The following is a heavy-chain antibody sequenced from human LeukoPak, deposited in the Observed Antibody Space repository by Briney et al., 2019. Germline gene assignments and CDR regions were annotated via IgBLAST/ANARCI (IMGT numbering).Heavy chain of an antibody. CDR1: GYTFTSYG. CDR2: ISAYNGNT. Sequence: GASVKVSCKASGYTFTSYGISWVRQAPGQGLEWMGWISAYNGNTNYAQKLQGRVTMTTDTSTSTAYMELRSPRSDDTAVYYCARGTYYDILTGYYSLGDYWGQGTLVTVSS. J-gene: IGHJ4*02. V-gene: IGHV1-18*01. CDR3: ARGTYYDILTGYYSLGDY. D-gene: IGHD3-9*01.